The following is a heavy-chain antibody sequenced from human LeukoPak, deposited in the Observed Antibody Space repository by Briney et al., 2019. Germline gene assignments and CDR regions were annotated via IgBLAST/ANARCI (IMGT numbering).Heavy chain of an antibody. CDR2: IWYDGSNK. D-gene: IGHD6-13*01. V-gene: IGHV3-33*01. CDR1: GFTFSSYG. CDR3: VRGVGVSRFNYLDS. Sequence: GGSLRLSCAASGFTFSSYGMEWVRQAPGKGLEWLTVIWYDGSNKYYADSVKGRFTISRDNSKNTLYLQMNSLRDDDTAVYYCVRGVGVSRFNYLDSWGQGTLVIVSS. J-gene: IGHJ4*02.